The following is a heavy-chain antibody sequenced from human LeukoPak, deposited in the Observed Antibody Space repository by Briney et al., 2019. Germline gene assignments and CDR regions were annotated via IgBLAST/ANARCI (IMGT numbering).Heavy chain of an antibody. J-gene: IGHJ3*02. CDR2: ISSSSYI. CDR1: GFTFSSYS. CDR3: ARDSPGLRYFDWLPGAFDI. Sequence: PGGSLRLSCAASGFTFSSYSMNWVRQAPGKGLEWVSSISSSSYIYYADSVKGRFTISRDNAKNSLYLQMNSLRAEDTAVYYCARDSPGLRYFDWLPGAFDIWGQGTTVTVSS. D-gene: IGHD3-9*01. V-gene: IGHV3-21*01.